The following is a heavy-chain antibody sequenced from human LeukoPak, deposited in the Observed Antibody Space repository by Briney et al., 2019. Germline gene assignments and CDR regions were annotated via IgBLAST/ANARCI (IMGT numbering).Heavy chain of an antibody. CDR3: ARDLLTYSSSWDY. J-gene: IGHJ4*02. CDR2: ISSSGSTI. D-gene: IGHD6-13*01. CDR1: GFTFSDYY. V-gene: IGHV3-11*04. Sequence: PGGSLRLSCAASGFTFSDYYMSWIRQAPGKGLEWVSYISSSGSTIYYADSVKGRFTISRDNAKNSLYLQMNSLRAEGTAVYYCARDLLTYSSSWDYWGQGTLVTVSS.